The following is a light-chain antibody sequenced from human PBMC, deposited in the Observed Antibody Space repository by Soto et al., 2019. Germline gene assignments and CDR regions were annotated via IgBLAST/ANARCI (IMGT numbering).Light chain of an antibody. V-gene: IGKV1-8*01. J-gene: IGKJ4*01. Sequence: AIRLTQSPSSFSASAGDRVTLTCRASQYIDTYLAWYQQKPGKAPKLLIFTASTLESGVPSRFSGSGSGTDFTLTIRSLQSEDFATYYCQQYYSYPALTFGGGTKVDIK. CDR1: QYIDTY. CDR3: QQYYSYPALT. CDR2: TAS.